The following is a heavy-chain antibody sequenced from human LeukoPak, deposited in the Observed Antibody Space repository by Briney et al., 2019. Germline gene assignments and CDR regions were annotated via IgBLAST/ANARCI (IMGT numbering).Heavy chain of an antibody. Sequence: ASVKVSCKASGGTFSSYAISWARQAPGQGLEWMGWISAYNGNTNYAQKLQGRVTMTTDTSTSTAYMELRSLRSDDTAVYYCARRIKGWHDAFDIWGQGTMVTVSS. CDR1: GGTFSSYA. CDR3: ARRIKGWHDAFDI. CDR2: ISAYNGNT. J-gene: IGHJ3*02. D-gene: IGHD2-15*01. V-gene: IGHV1-18*01.